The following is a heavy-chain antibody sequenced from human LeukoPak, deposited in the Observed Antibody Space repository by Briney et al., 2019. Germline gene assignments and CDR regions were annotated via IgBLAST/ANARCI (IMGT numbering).Heavy chain of an antibody. D-gene: IGHD3-10*01. CDR2: IIPILGIA. V-gene: IGHV1-69*04. CDR1: GGTFSSYA. Sequence: AASVKVSCKASGGTFSSYAISWVRQAPGQGLEWMGRIIPILGIAIYAQKFQGRVTMTEDTSTDTAYMKLSSLRSEDTAVYYCATEGSGSYYYWGQGTLVTVSS. J-gene: IGHJ4*02. CDR3: ATEGSGSYYY.